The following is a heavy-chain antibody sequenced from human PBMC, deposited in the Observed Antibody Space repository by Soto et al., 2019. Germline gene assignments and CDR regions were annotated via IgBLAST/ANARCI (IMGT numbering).Heavy chain of an antibody. D-gene: IGHD3-16*01. V-gene: IGHV4-34*02. CDR2: ITRSGRI. Sequence: QVQLQQWGAGLLKPSETLSLTCAGYGGSFSGYYWSWVRQPPGNGLEWLWEITRSGRINYNPSLRCRVTMALDTSKNQFSLRLTSVTAADTAVYYCARLFAGVPGQWFFDLGGRGTLLTVS. J-gene: IGHJ2*01. CDR3: ARLFAGVPGQWFFDL. CDR1: GGSFSGYY.